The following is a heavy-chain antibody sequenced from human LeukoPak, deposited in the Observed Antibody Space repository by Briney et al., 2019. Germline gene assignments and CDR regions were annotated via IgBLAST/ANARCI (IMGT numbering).Heavy chain of an antibody. Sequence: SGPTLVNPTEPLTLTCTFSGFSLRSSPMGVGWIRQPPGKALEWLALIHWDDDKRYRPSLQSKLTITKDTSKNQVVLTMTNMDPVDTATYFCAHRLDLVGNWHSGAFDFWGRGTMVTVSS. CDR3: AHRLDLVGNWHSGAFDF. V-gene: IGHV2-5*02. CDR2: IHWDDDK. J-gene: IGHJ3*01. CDR1: GFSLRSSPMG. D-gene: IGHD1/OR15-1a*01.